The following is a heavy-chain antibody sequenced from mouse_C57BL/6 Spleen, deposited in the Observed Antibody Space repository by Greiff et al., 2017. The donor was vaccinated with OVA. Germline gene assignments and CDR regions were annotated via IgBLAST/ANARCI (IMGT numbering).Heavy chain of an antibody. Sequence: VQLQQPGAELVKPGASVKLSCKASGYTFTSYWMHWVKQRPGQGLEWLGMIHPNSGSTNYNAKFKSKATLTVDKSSSTAYMQLSSLTSEDSAVYYCAKIYYGYDDAMDYWGQGTSVTVSS. D-gene: IGHD2-2*01. CDR3: AKIYYGYDDAMDY. CDR2: IHPNSGST. V-gene: IGHV1-64*01. J-gene: IGHJ4*01. CDR1: GYTFTSYW.